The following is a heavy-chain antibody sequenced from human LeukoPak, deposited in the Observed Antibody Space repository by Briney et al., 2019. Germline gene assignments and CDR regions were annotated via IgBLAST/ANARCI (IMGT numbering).Heavy chain of an antibody. V-gene: IGHV4-59*01. CDR2: IYYSGST. Sequence: PSETLSLTCTVSGGSISSYYWSWIRQPPGKGLEWIGYIYYSGSTNYNPSLQSRVTMSVDTSRNQFSLKLNSVTAADTAVYYCARAGGSSGWHEYGGQGPLATVSS. CDR1: GGSISSYY. CDR3: ARAGGSSGWHEY. D-gene: IGHD6-19*01. J-gene: IGHJ4*02.